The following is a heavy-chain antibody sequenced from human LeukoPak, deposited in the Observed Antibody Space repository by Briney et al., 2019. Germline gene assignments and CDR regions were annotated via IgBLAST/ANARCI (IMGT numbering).Heavy chain of an antibody. V-gene: IGHV3-23*01. CDR2: TSSSDAGT. Sequence: GGPLRLSCAASEFSVGSNYMTWVRQTPGKGLEWVAATSSSDAGTYHADSVRGRFTISRDNSKNTLYLQMNSLRAEDTAVYYCAELGITMIGGVWGKGTTVTVSS. D-gene: IGHD3-10*02. J-gene: IGHJ6*04. CDR1: EFSVGSNY. CDR3: AELGITMIGGV.